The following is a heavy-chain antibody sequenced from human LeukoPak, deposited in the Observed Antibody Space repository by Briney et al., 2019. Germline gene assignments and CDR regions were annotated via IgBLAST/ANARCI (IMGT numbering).Heavy chain of an antibody. CDR1: GFTFSSYA. CDR2: ISGSGGST. Sequence: GGSLRLSCAASGFTFSSYAMSWVRQAPGKGLKWVSAISGSGGSTYYADSVKGRFTISRDNSKNTLYLQMNSLRAEDTAVYYCAKVRYSGYDPPYYFDYWGQGTLVTVSS. J-gene: IGHJ4*02. D-gene: IGHD5-12*01. V-gene: IGHV3-23*01. CDR3: AKVRYSGYDPPYYFDY.